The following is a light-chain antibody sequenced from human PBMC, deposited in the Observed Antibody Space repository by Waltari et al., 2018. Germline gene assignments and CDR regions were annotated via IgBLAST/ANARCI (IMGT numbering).Light chain of an antibody. J-gene: IGLJ2*01. CDR2: DNN. CDR1: SSNIGNQY. V-gene: IGLV1-51*01. CDR3: ETWDSILSAVI. Sequence: QSVLTQPPSVSAAPGQKVTISCSGSSSNIGNQYVSWYQRFPGPAPKLLIYDNNERPSGSPDRVAGSTSGTSASLGSTGLQTGDEADYYCETWDSILSAVIFGGGTKLTVL.